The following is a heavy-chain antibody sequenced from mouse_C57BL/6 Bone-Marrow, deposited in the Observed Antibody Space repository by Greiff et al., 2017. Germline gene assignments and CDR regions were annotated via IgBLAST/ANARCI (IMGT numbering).Heavy chain of an antibody. CDR3: ARGLFITTVVAYWYFDV. Sequence: QVQLQQSGAELARPGASVKLSCKASGYTFTSYGISWVKQGTGQGLEWIGEIYPRSGNTYYNEKFKGKATLTADKSSSTAYMELRSLTSEDSAVYFCARGLFITTVVAYWYFDVWGTGTTVTVSS. D-gene: IGHD1-1*01. CDR2: IYPRSGNT. J-gene: IGHJ1*03. V-gene: IGHV1-81*01. CDR1: GYTFTSYG.